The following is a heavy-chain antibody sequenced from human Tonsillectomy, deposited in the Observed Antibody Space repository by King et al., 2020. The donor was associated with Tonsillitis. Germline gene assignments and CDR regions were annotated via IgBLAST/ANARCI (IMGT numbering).Heavy chain of an antibody. D-gene: IGHD3-9*01. V-gene: IGHV5-51*01. CDR2: IYPGDSDT. CDR1: GYSFTSYW. CDR3: ASHGPRRPPGYQTPLLDY. J-gene: IGHJ4*02. Sequence: VQLVESGAEVKKPGESLKISCKGSGYSFTSYWIGWVRQMPGKGLEWMGIIYPGDSDTRYSPSFQGQVTISADKSISTHYLRWSSLKASDTAMYYCASHGPRRPPGYQTPLLDYWGQGTLVTVSS.